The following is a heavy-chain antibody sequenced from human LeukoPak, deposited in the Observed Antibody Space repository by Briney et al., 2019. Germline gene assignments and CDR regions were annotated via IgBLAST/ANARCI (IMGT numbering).Heavy chain of an antibody. V-gene: IGHV1-69*13. D-gene: IGHD2-2*01. CDR2: IIPIFGTA. CDR1: GGTFSSYA. CDR3: ASHPVVPAATLLDY. Sequence: GASVKVSRKASGGTFSSYAISWVRQAPGQGLEWMGGIIPIFGTANYAQKFQGRVTITADESTSTAYMELSSLRSEDTAVYYCASHPVVPAATLLDYWGQGTLVTVSS. J-gene: IGHJ4*02.